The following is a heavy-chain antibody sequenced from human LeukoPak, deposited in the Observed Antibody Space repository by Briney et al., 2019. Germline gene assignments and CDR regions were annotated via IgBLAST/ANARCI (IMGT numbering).Heavy chain of an antibody. CDR2: IYPGDSDT. J-gene: IGHJ4*02. Sequence: GESLQISCKSSGYNFTSYWIGWVRPVPGKGLEWMGIIYPGDSDTRYSPSFQGQVTISANKSISTAYLQWSSLKASDTAMYYCARPFSGSYIYFDYWGQGTLVTVSS. D-gene: IGHD1-26*01. V-gene: IGHV5-51*01. CDR3: ARPFSGSYIYFDY. CDR1: GYNFTSYW.